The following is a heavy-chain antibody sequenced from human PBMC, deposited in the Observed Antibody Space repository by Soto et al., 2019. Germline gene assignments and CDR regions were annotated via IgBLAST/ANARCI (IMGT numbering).Heavy chain of an antibody. CDR3: ARESEDLTSNFDY. J-gene: IGHJ4*02. CDR1: GFTFTRYS. V-gene: IGHV3-21*06. Sequence: GGALRLSCAASGFTFTRYSMNWVRQAPGKGLEWVSSISSTTNYIYYGDSMKGRFTISRDNAKNSLYLEMNSLRAEDTAVYYCARESEDLTSNFDYWGQGTLVTVSS. CDR2: ISSTTNYI.